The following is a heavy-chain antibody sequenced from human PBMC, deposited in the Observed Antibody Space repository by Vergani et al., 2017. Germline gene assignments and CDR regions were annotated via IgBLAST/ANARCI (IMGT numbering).Heavy chain of an antibody. V-gene: IGHV1-69*04. CDR2: IIPILGIA. CDR3: ARDLGGSGSSTYYYYYGMDV. CDR1: GGTFSSYA. Sequence: QVQLVQSGAEVKKPGSSVKVSCKASGGTFSSYAISWVRQAPGQGLEWMGRIIPILGIANYAQKFQGRVTITADKSTSTAYMELSSLRSEDTAVYYCARDLGGSGSSTYYYYYGMDVWGQGTTVTVSS. D-gene: IGHD3-10*01. J-gene: IGHJ6*02.